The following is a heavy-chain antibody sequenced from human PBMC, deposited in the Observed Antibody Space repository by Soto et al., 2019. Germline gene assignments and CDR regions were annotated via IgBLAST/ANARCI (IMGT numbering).Heavy chain of an antibody. CDR3: SRGGYYDNTWGKLSHYGLDV. Sequence: QVQLVQSAAEVKKPGASVRVSYRASGYTLIRYGIAWVRQAPGQGLEWMGWISPYNDYTIYAQKLQGRVTMTADTSTRTVYMELRGLKSDDTAVYSCSRGGYYDNTWGKLSHYGLDVWGQGTSVTVSS. CDR1: GYTLIRYG. V-gene: IGHV1-18*01. J-gene: IGHJ6*02. CDR2: ISPYNDYT. D-gene: IGHD3-16*01.